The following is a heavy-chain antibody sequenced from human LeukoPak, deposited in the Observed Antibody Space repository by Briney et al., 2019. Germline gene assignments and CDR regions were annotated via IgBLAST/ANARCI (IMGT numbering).Heavy chain of an antibody. Sequence: PGGSLRLSCAASGFTFSSYSMNWVRQAPGKGLEWVSSISSSSSYIYYADSVKGRFTISRDNAKNSLYLQMNSLRAEDTAVYYCARVVVGTPHPPFDYWGQGTLVTVSS. D-gene: IGHD1-26*01. V-gene: IGHV3-21*01. CDR1: GFTFSSYS. CDR3: ARVVVGTPHPPFDY. CDR2: ISSSSSYI. J-gene: IGHJ4*02.